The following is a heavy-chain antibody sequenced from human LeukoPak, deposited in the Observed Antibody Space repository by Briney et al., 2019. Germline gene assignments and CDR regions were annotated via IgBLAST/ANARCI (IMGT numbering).Heavy chain of an antibody. V-gene: IGHV4-61*01. Sequence: SETLSLTCTVSGGSVSSGNYYWSWIRQPPGKGLEWIGYIYYSGSTNYNPSLKSRVTISVDTSKNQFSLKLSSVTAADTAVYYCARAEYYFDYWGQGTLVTVSS. CDR3: ARAEYYFDY. CDR2: IYYSGST. CDR1: GGSVSSGNYY. J-gene: IGHJ4*02.